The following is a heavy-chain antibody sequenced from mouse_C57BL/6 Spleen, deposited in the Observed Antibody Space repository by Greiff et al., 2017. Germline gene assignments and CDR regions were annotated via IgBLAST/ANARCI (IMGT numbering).Heavy chain of an antibody. CDR1: GFTFSDYG. V-gene: IGHV5-17*01. Sequence: EVKVVESGGGLVKPGGSLKLSCEASGFTFSDYGMHWVRQAPEKGLEWVAYISSGGSTIYYADTVKGRFTISRDNAKNTLFLQMTSLRSDDTAMYYWARHRVISNYYFDYWGQGTTLTVSS. CDR2: ISSGGSTI. D-gene: IGHD1-1*01. CDR3: ARHRVISNYYFDY. J-gene: IGHJ2*01.